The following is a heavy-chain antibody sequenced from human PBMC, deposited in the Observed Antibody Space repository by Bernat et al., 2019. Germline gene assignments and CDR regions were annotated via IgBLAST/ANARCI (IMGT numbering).Heavy chain of an antibody. Sequence: EVQLVESGGGLVKPGGSLRLSCAASGFTFSSYSMNWVRQAPGKGLEWVSSISSSSSYIYYADSVKGRFTISRDNAKNTLSLQMDSLRAEDTAVYYCVRSISVAARDDWFDPWGQGTLVTVSS. J-gene: IGHJ5*02. CDR3: VRSISVAARDDWFDP. V-gene: IGHV3-21*01. D-gene: IGHD6-19*01. CDR1: GFTFSSYS. CDR2: ISSSSSYI.